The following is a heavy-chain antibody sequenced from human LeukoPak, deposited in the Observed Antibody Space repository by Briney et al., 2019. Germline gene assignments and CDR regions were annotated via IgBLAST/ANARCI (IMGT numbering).Heavy chain of an antibody. CDR2: IYYSGST. CDR1: GGSISSGGYY. CDR3: ARSYDSSGYYYLVPAFDI. Sequence: PSETLSLTCTVSGGSISSGGYYWSWIRQHAGKGLEWIGYIYYSGSTYHNPSLKSRVTISVDTSKNQFSLKLSSVTAADTAVYYCARSYDSSGYYYLVPAFDIWGQGTMVTVSS. J-gene: IGHJ3*02. D-gene: IGHD3-22*01. V-gene: IGHV4-31*03.